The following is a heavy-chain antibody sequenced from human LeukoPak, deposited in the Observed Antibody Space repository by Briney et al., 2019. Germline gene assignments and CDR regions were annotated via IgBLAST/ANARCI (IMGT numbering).Heavy chain of an antibody. CDR3: ARYRGPQQLVQRWFDP. CDR1: GGSISSYY. CDR2: IYYSGST. Sequence: SETLSLTCSVSGGSISSYYWSWIRQPPGKGLEWIGYIYYSGSTNYNPSLKSRVTISVDTSKNQFSLKLSSVTAADTAVYYCARYRGPQQLVQRWFDPWGQGTLVTVSS. J-gene: IGHJ5*02. V-gene: IGHV4-59*13. D-gene: IGHD6-13*01.